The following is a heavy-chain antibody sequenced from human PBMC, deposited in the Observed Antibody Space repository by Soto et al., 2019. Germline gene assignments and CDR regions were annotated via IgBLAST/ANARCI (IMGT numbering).Heavy chain of an antibody. V-gene: IGHV4-31*11. CDR2: ISYGGST. CDR1: GDTISTGGYS. CDR3: SRGILV. D-gene: IGHD5-18*01. J-gene: IGHJ4*02. Sequence: SETLSLTCGVSGDTISTGGYSWAWIRQPPGKGLDWIGCISYGGSTSYNPSLKSRVTISVDTSKNQFSLKLTSVTAADTAVYYCSRGILVWGQGALVTVSS.